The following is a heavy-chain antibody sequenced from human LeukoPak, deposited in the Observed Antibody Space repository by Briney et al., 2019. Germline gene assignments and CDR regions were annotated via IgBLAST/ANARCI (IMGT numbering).Heavy chain of an antibody. Sequence: PSETLSLTCTVSGGSITNLNYYWTWIRQPAGKRLEWIGRIYTSGGTNYNPSLKSRVTMSVDKSKNQISLNLASLTAADTALYYCAGRGSSSGTFDIWGPGTFVTVSS. CDR3: AGRGSSSGTFDI. D-gene: IGHD2-2*01. CDR1: GGSITNLNYY. CDR2: IYTSGGT. J-gene: IGHJ3*02. V-gene: IGHV4-61*02.